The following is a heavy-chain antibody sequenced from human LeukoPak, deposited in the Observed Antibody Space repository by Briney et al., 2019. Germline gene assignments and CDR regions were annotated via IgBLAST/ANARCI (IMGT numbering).Heavy chain of an antibody. CDR2: ISGSGGST. J-gene: IGHJ4*02. D-gene: IGHD3-10*01. Sequence: PGGSLRPSCAASGFTFSSYAMSWVRQAPGKGLEWVSAISGSGGSTYYADSVKGRFTISRDNSKNTLYLQMNSLRAEDTAVYYCAKKGGRPVWFGDLLFDYWGQGTLVTVSS. V-gene: IGHV3-23*01. CDR1: GFTFSSYA. CDR3: AKKGGRPVWFGDLLFDY.